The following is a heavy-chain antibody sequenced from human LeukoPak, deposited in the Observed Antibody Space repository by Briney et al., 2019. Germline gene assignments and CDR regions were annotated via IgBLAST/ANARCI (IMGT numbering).Heavy chain of an antibody. CDR2: ISYDGSNK. D-gene: IGHD3-22*01. J-gene: IGHJ4*02. CDR1: GFTFSSYA. V-gene: IGHV3-30-3*01. Sequence: GRSLRLSCAASGFTFSSYAMHWVRQAPGKGLEWVAVISYDGSNKYYADSVKGRFTISRDNSKNTLYLQMNSLRAEDTAVYYCARPTGIYYDSSGFDYWGQGTLVTVSS. CDR3: ARPTGIYYDSSGFDY.